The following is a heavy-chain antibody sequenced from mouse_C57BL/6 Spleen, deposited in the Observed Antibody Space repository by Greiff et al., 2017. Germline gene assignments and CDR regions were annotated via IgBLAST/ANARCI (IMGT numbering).Heavy chain of an antibody. CDR1: GFTFSSYA. V-gene: IGHV5-9-1*02. J-gene: IGHJ1*03. D-gene: IGHD1-1*01. CDR2: ISSGGDYI. Sequence: EVQGVESGEGLVKPGGSLKLSCAASGFTFSSYAMSWVRQTPEKRLEWVAYISSGGDYIYYADTVKGRFTISRDNARNTLYLQMSSLKSEDTAMYYCTRDWGYHYGSSYWYFDVWGTGTTVTVSS. CDR3: TRDWGYHYGSSYWYFDV.